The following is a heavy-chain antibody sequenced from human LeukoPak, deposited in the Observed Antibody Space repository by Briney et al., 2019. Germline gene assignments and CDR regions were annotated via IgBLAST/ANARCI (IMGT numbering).Heavy chain of an antibody. CDR2: INHSGST. D-gene: IGHD3-10*01. CDR3: ARVGRIGRGYYYYYNRGV. V-gene: IGHV4-34*01. CDR1: GGTFSGYY. Sequence: SETLTLTCAASGGTFSGYYWSWIRQPPGKGLEWIWDINHSGSTTCNPALESRLTIISNTSKNQFSLKQSYGTAADATAYYCARVGRIGRGYYYYYNRGVWGKGATVVVAS. J-gene: IGHJ6*03.